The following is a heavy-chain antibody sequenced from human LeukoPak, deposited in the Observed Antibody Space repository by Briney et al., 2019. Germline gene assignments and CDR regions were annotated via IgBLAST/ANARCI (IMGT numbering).Heavy chain of an antibody. CDR3: ARVLQFGCQLSPRNNWFDP. CDR1: GFTFSSYA. D-gene: IGHD2-2*01. J-gene: IGHJ5*02. CDR2: INHSGST. V-gene: IGHV4-34*01. Sequence: LRLSCAASGFTFSSYAMHWVRQPPGKGLEWIGEINHSGSTNYNPSLKSRVTISVDTSKNQFSLKLSSVTAADTAVYYCARVLQFGCQLSPRNNWFDPWGQGTLVTVSS.